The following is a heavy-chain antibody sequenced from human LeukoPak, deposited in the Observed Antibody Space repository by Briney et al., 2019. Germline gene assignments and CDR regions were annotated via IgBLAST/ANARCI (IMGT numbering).Heavy chain of an antibody. Sequence: PGGSLRVSCAASGFTVSDNYMSWVRQAPGKGLEWGSVMYSGGDTYYANSVKGRFTFSRDISKNTLYLQMNGLRTEDTAMYYCARDAPQVPAAGVLASWGQGTLVTVTS. CDR2: MYSGGDT. V-gene: IGHV3-53*01. CDR3: ARDAPQVPAAGVLAS. J-gene: IGHJ5*02. CDR1: GFTVSDNY. D-gene: IGHD6-13*01.